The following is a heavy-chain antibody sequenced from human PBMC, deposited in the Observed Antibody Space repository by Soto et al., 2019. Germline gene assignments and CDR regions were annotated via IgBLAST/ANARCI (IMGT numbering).Heavy chain of an antibody. CDR3: ARLGGYFQALDS. D-gene: IGHD3-22*01. V-gene: IGHV4-59*08. CDR1: GGSLSPNY. Sequence: QVQLQESGPGLVKPSETLSLTCTVSGGSLSPNYWSWIRQPPGKGLEWIGYIYFGGTTMYNPSLKSRVSXXVXXSNNPFSLKLTSVTAADTAVSYCARLGGYFQALDSWGRGTLFTVSS. CDR2: IYFGGTT. J-gene: IGHJ4*02.